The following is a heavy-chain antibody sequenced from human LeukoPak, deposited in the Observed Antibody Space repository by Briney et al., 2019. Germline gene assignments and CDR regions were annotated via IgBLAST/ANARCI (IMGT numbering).Heavy chain of an antibody. CDR3: ARDRAYGSGIYYGMDV. CDR1: RFNVSNKY. Sequence: GGSLRLSCAASRFNVSNKYMSWVRLAPGKGLEWVSVIYSGGSTYYADSVKGRFTISRDNSKNTLYLQMNSLRAEDTAVYYCARDRAYGSGIYYGMDVWGQGTTVTVSS. D-gene: IGHD3-10*01. CDR2: IYSGGST. V-gene: IGHV3-66*01. J-gene: IGHJ6*02.